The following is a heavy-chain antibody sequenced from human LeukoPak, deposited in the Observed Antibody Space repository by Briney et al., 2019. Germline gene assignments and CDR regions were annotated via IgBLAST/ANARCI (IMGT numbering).Heavy chain of an antibody. V-gene: IGHV3-23*01. Sequence: GGSLRLSCVVSGFTFSDYATSWVRRAPGKGLEWVSAITGSGQTKYYTDSVKGRFTMSRDNSRNTLYLQMNSLRDEDTAEYFCAKESLVVIESYFDNWGQGTLVLVSS. CDR3: AKESLVVIESYFDN. J-gene: IGHJ4*02. CDR1: GFTFSDYA. CDR2: ITGSGQTK. D-gene: IGHD3-22*01.